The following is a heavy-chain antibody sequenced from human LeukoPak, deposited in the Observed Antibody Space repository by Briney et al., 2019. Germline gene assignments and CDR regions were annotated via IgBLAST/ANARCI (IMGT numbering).Heavy chain of an antibody. CDR1: GFTFSNYW. Sequence: SGGSLRLSCAASGFTFSNYWMSWVRQAPGKGLEWVSGISWNSGSIGYADSVKGRFTISRDNAKNSLYLQMNSLRAEDTALYYCAKDTYYDSSGVGDYWGQGTLVTVSS. CDR2: ISWNSGSI. J-gene: IGHJ4*02. CDR3: AKDTYYDSSGVGDY. D-gene: IGHD3-22*01. V-gene: IGHV3-9*01.